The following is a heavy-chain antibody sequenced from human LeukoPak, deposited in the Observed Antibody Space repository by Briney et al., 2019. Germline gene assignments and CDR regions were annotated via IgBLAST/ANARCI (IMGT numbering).Heavy chain of an antibody. V-gene: IGHV4-34*01. CDR3: ARGRITIS. Sequence: SETLSLTCAVFGGSFSGYYWSWIRQPPGKGLEWIGEINHSGSTNYNPSLKSRVTISVDTSKNQFSLKLSSVTAADTSVYYCARGRITISWGHGTLVTVSS. CDR1: GGSFSGYY. CDR2: INHSGST. J-gene: IGHJ5*01. D-gene: IGHD3-3*01.